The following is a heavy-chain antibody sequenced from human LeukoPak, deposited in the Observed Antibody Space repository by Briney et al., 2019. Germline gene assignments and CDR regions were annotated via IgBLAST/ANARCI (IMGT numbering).Heavy chain of an antibody. D-gene: IGHD2-2*01. V-gene: IGHV4-34*01. Sequence: PSETLSLTCAVYGGSFSGYYWSWIRQPPGKGLEWIGEINHNGSTNYNPSLKSRVTISVDTSKNQFSLKLSSVTAADTAVYYCAREANRDCSSTSCFFDYWGQGTLVTVSS. J-gene: IGHJ4*02. CDR1: GGSFSGYY. CDR2: INHNGST. CDR3: AREANRDCSSTSCFFDY.